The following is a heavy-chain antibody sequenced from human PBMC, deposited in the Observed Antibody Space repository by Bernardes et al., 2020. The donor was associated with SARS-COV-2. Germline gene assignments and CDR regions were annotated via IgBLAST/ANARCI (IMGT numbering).Heavy chain of an antibody. V-gene: IGHV4-31*03. D-gene: IGHD1-26*01. Sequence: SETLSLTCTVSGGSISTGGYYWSWLRQHPGKGLEWIWYIYYSGTTYSNPSLPSRVTISVDTSKNQFSLTLSSVTAADTSVYYCSRVGSYYDTRDYINWFDPWRKGTLITFSS. CDR1: GGSISTGGYY. J-gene: IGHJ5*02. CDR3: SRVGSYYDTRDYINWFDP. CDR2: IYYSGTT.